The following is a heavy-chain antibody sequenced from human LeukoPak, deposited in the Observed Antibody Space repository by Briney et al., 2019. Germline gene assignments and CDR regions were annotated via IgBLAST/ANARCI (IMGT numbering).Heavy chain of an antibody. CDR3: ARVLDGTYYDILTGYFKGAFDI. J-gene: IGHJ3*02. V-gene: IGHV1-18*01. CDR1: GYTFTSYG. CDR2: ISAYNGNT. Sequence: ASVNVSCKASGYTFTSYGISWVRQAPGQGLEWMGWISAYNGNTNYAQKLQGRVTMTTDTSTSTAYMELRSLRSDDTAVYYCARVLDGTYYDILTGYFKGAFDIWGQGTMVTVSS. D-gene: IGHD3-9*01.